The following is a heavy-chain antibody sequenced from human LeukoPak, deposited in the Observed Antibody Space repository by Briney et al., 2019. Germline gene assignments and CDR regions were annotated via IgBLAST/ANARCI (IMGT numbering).Heavy chain of an antibody. CDR3: ARVVVVLAVRSHWFDP. Sequence: SETLSLTCTVSVGSIISSSYYCGWIRQPPGKWLEWIGSIYYSGRTYSNPSLKSRVTISVDTSKNQFSLKLSSVTAADTAVYYCARVVVVLAVRSHWFDPWGQGTLVTVSS. J-gene: IGHJ5*02. V-gene: IGHV4-39*07. CDR2: IYYSGRT. CDR1: VGSIISSSYY. D-gene: IGHD2-15*01.